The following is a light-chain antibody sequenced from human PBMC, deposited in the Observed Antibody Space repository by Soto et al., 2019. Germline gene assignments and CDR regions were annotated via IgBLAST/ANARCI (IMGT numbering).Light chain of an antibody. CDR3: QQYGSSRWT. Sequence: IVMTQSPATPSVSPGERATLSCRASQSVSSNLAWYQQKPGQAPRLLIYGGSSRATGIPVRFSGSGSETDFTLTISRLEPEDFAVYYCQQYGSSRWTFGQGTKVDIK. CDR2: GGS. CDR1: QSVSSN. V-gene: IGKV3-20*01. J-gene: IGKJ1*01.